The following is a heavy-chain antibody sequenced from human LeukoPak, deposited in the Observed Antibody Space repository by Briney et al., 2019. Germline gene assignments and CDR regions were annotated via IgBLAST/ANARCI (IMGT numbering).Heavy chain of an antibody. CDR1: GFTFKNYW. CDR3: ARAGYSYGRGVDAFDI. Sequence: GGSLRLSCVVSGFTFKNYWMSWVRQAPGKGLEWVASIKQDESEKYYVDSVMGRFTISRDNAKSSLYLQMNNLRAEDTALYYCARAGYSYGRGVDAFDIWGQGTMVAVSS. V-gene: IGHV3-7*03. CDR2: IKQDESEK. J-gene: IGHJ3*02. D-gene: IGHD5-18*01.